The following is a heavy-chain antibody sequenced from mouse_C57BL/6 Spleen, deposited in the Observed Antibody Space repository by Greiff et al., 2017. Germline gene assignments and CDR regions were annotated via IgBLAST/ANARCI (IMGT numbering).Heavy chain of an antibody. CDR1: GYTFTSHW. D-gene: IGHD2-4*01. CDR2: IDPNSGGT. CDR3: ARWEITTRYYAMDY. Sequence: QVQLQQPGAELVKPGASVKLSCKASGYTFTSHWMHWVKQRPGRGLEWIGRIDPNSGGTKYNEKFKSKATLTVDKPSSTAYMQLSSLTSEDSAVYYCARWEITTRYYAMDYWGQGTSVTVSS. J-gene: IGHJ4*01. V-gene: IGHV1-72*01.